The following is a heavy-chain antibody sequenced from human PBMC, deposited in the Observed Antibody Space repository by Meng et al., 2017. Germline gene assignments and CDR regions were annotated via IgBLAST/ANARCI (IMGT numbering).Heavy chain of an antibody. J-gene: IGHJ4*02. Sequence: GSLRLSCVVSGGSISSIDWWSWVRQPPGEGLEWIGEIYHGGDTNYNPSLKSRVTIAIDKSKNQFSLKLSSVTAADTAVYYCASWIYSCGWQWGQGALVTVSS. CDR2: IYHGGDT. V-gene: IGHV4/OR15-8*02. D-gene: IGHD6-19*01. CDR1: GGSISSIDW. CDR3: ASWIYSCGWQ.